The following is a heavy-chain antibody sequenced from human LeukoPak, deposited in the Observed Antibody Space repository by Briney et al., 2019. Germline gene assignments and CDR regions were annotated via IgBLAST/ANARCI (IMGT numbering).Heavy chain of an antibody. J-gene: IGHJ4*02. V-gene: IGHV3-23*01. CDR1: GFTLRSYA. D-gene: IGHD2-15*01. CDR2: ISGSGGST. CDR3: AKNGDCIGGNCYSSLDY. Sequence: PGGSLRLSCEASGFTLRSYAMSWVRQAPGKGLEWVSLISGSGGSTYYADSVKGRLTISRDNSKNTLYLQMNSLRGEDTAVYYCAKNGDCIGGNCYSSLDYWGQGTLVTVSS.